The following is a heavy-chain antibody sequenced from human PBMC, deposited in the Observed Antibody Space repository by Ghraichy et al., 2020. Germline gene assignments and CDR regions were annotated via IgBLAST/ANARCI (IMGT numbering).Heavy chain of an antibody. V-gene: IGHV3-7*01. CDR1: GFTFSSYW. CDR2: IKQDGSEK. CDR3: ARDYTWELPHDAFDI. Sequence: GGSLRLSCAASGFTFSSYWMSWVRQAPGKGLEWVANIKQDGSEKYYVDSVKGRFTISRDNDKNSLYLQMNSLRAEDTAVYYCARDYTWELPHDAFDIWGQGTMATVSS. D-gene: IGHD1-26*01. J-gene: IGHJ3*02.